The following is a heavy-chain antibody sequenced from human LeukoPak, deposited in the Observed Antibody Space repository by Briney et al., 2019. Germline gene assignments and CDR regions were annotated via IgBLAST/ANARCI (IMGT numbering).Heavy chain of an antibody. D-gene: IGHD5-24*01. CDR2: ISWNGGSI. V-gene: IGHV3-9*03. J-gene: IGHJ4*02. CDR1: GFTFSNYA. CDR3: AKDMGEMATPGSYFDY. Sequence: GGSLRLSCAASGFTFSNYAMHWVRQAPGKGLEWVSGISWNGGSIDYADSVKGRFTISRDNAKNSLYLQMNSLRAEDMALYYCAKDMGEMATPGSYFDYWGQGTLVTVSS.